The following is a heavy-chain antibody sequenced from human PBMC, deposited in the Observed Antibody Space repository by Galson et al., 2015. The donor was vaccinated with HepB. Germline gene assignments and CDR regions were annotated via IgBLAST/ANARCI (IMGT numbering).Heavy chain of an antibody. CDR2: ISYDGSNK. Sequence: SLRLSCAASGFTFSSYAMHWVRQAPGKGLEWVAVISYDGSNKYYADSVKGRFTISRDNSKNTLYLQMNSLRAEDTAVYYCARELPSSQIAVAGTHGIDVWGQGTTVTVSS. CDR1: GFTFSSYA. CDR3: ARELPSSQIAVAGTHGIDV. J-gene: IGHJ6*02. V-gene: IGHV3-30-3*01. D-gene: IGHD6-19*01.